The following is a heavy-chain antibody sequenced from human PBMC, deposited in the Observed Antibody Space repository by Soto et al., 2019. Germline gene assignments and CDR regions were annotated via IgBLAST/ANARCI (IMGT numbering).Heavy chain of an antibody. J-gene: IGHJ5*02. CDR2: ISAYNGNT. CDR3: ARVDSSSWFQP. Sequence: QVQLVQSGAEVKKPGASVKVSCKASGYTFTSYGISWVRQAPGQGLEWMGWISAYNGNTNYAQKPQGRVTMTKDTSTSTAYMELRSLGSDDTAVYYCARVDSSSWFQPWGQGPLVTVSS. CDR1: GYTFTSYG. V-gene: IGHV1-18*01. D-gene: IGHD6-13*01.